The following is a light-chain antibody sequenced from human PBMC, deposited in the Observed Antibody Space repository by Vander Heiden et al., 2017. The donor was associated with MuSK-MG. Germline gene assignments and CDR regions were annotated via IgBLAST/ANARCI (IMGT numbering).Light chain of an antibody. V-gene: IGKV1-39*01. Sequence: DIQMTQSPSSLSASVGDRVTITCRASQSIATYLHWYQQRVGEAPKLLIHSTSSLQGGVPSRISGSGSGTHFTLTISSLQPEDVATYYCQQSYSTPYTFGLGTKVEIK. CDR1: QSIATY. CDR2: STS. CDR3: QQSYSTPYT. J-gene: IGKJ2*01.